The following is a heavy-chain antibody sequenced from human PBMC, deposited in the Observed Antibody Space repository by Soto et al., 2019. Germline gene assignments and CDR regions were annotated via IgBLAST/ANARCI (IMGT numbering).Heavy chain of an antibody. CDR2: INVSDVST. V-gene: IGHV1-46*01. J-gene: IGHJ5*02. D-gene: IGHD6-19*01. Sequence: ASVKVSCKASGYPFTSYYLHWVRQAPGQGPEWMGRINVSDVSTTYAQNFQGRVAMTRDTSTTTVYMELSPLRSDDTAVYYCAREAAVAGTAFDHWGQGTLVTVSS. CDR3: AREAAVAGTAFDH. CDR1: GYPFTSYY.